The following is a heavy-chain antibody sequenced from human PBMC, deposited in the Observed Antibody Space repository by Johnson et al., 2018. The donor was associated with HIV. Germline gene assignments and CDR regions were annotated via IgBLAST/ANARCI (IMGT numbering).Heavy chain of an antibody. CDR2: INWNGGST. D-gene: IGHD1-26*01. J-gene: IGHJ3*02. CDR3: ARGSGSYYSNAFDI. V-gene: IGHV3-20*04. Sequence: VQLVESGGGVVQPGRSLRLSCAASGFTFSSYAMHWVRQAPGKGLEWVSGINWNGGSTGYADSVKGRFTISRDNAKNSLYLQINSLRAEDTALYCCARGSGSYYSNAFDIWGQGTMVTVSS. CDR1: GFTFSSYA.